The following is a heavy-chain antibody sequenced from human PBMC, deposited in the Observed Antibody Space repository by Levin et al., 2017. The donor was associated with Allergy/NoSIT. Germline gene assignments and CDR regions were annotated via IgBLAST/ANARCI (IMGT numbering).Heavy chain of an antibody. CDR1: GFTFSSYA. J-gene: IGHJ4*02. CDR2: ITGSGGST. CDR3: AKDRGRAVAAPDY. Sequence: GGSLRLSCAGSGFTFSSYAMSWVRQAPGKGLEWVSSITGSGGSTYYADSVKGRFTISRDNSKHTLHLQMNSLRAEDTALYYCAKDRGRAVAAPDYWGQGTLVTVSS. V-gene: IGHV3-23*01. D-gene: IGHD6-19*01.